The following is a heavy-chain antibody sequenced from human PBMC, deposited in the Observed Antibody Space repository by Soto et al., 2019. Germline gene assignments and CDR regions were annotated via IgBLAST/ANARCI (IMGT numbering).Heavy chain of an antibody. V-gene: IGHV3-23*01. D-gene: IGHD5-12*01. Sequence: EVDLLESGGGLVQPGGSLRLSCAASGFTFSSYVMSWVRQAPGKGLEWVSAISASGGSTCSADSVKGRFTISRDNSKNTLYLQMNSLRAEDTAVYYCAKVPKGDLVPTTTYYFDYWGQGTLVTVSS. CDR1: GFTFSSYV. CDR2: ISASGGST. J-gene: IGHJ4*02. CDR3: AKVPKGDLVPTTTYYFDY.